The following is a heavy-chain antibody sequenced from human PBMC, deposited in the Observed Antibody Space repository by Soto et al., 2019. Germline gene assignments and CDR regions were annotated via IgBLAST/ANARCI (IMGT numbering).Heavy chain of an antibody. Sequence: HVQLVQSGAEVKKPGASVKVSCKASGFTFTGYYIHWVRQAPGQGLEWVGWINPDSGGTNYAQKFQGRVTMTRDTSIGTAYMELSRLTSDDTALYHCARGGVYARTELKNWGQGTLVTVSS. J-gene: IGHJ4*02. D-gene: IGHD4-17*01. CDR1: GFTFTGYY. CDR3: ARGGVYARTELKN. CDR2: INPDSGGT. V-gene: IGHV1-2*02.